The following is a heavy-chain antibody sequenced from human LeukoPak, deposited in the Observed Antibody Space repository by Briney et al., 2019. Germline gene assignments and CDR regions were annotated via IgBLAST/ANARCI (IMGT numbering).Heavy chain of an antibody. CDR1: GVIYTKDW. CDR2: IHNDGTST. CDR3: ARGAIGSFDI. J-gene: IGHJ3*02. V-gene: IGHV3-74*01. Sequence: GGSLRLSCAASGVIYTKDWMHCRRQAPGEGLVWVSHIHNDGTSTSYMDSVKGRFTISRDNAKHTLSLQMTSLRAEDTAVYYCARGAIGSFDIWGQGTVVTASS.